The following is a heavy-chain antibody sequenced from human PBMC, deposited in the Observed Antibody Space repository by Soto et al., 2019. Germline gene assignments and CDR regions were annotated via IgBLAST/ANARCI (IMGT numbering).Heavy chain of an antibody. D-gene: IGHD2-15*01. J-gene: IGHJ3*02. CDR2: VTADGGT. Sequence: EVQVLESGGGLVQPGGSLRLSCEGSGFTVSSHAMTWIRQAPGKGPEWVSTVTADGGTYYADSVKGRFAMSRDTSENTLYLQMNSRGAEDTAAYYRAPHVSCSGGSCQYDAFAIRGQGTMVTVSS. V-gene: IGHV3-23*01. CDR1: GFTVSSHA. CDR3: APHVSCSGGSCQYDAFAI.